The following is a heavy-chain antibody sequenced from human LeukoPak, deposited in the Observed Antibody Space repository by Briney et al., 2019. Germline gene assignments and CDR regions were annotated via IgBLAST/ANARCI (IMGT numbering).Heavy chain of an antibody. CDR2: IHYSGST. CDR1: GGSISSSSYY. V-gene: IGHV4-39*01. Sequence: SETLSLTCIVSGGSISSSSYYWGWIRQPPGKGLEWIVSIHYSGSTYYNPSLKSRVTISVDTPKNQFSLKLSSVTAADTAVYYCARGPGYYYDSSGYTADIWGQGTMVTVSS. D-gene: IGHD3-22*01. J-gene: IGHJ3*02. CDR3: ARGPGYYYDSSGYTADI.